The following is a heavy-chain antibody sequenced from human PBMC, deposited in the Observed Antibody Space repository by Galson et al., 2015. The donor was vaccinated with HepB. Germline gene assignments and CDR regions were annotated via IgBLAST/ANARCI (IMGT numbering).Heavy chain of an antibody. CDR1: GYTSTGYY. Sequence: SVKVSCKASGYTSTGYYMHWVRQAPGQGLEWMGWIDPNSGGTNYAQKFQGRVTMTRDTSISTAYMELSRLRSDDTAVYYCARDREVLWFGELFVEDAFDIWGQGTMVTVSS. CDR3: ARDREVLWFGELFVEDAFDI. CDR2: IDPNSGGT. D-gene: IGHD3-10*01. J-gene: IGHJ3*02. V-gene: IGHV1-2*02.